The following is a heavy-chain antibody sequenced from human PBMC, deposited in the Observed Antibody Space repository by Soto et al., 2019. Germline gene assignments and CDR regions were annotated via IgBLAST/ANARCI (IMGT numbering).Heavy chain of an antibody. V-gene: IGHV3-23*01. CDR3: AKATIRFLDTYGMDV. CDR2: ISGSGAST. Sequence: EVQLLESGGGLAQPGGSLRLSCAASGFTFSSYAMSWVRQGPGKGLEWVSAISGSGASTFYIDSVKGRFTVSRDNSKNTLYLQMNSLRAEDTAVYYCAKATIRFLDTYGMDVWGQGTTVAVSS. CDR1: GFTFSSYA. D-gene: IGHD3-3*01. J-gene: IGHJ6*02.